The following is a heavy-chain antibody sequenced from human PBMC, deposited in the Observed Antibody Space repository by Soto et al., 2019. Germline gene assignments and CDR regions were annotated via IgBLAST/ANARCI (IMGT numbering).Heavy chain of an antibody. J-gene: IGHJ4*02. V-gene: IGHV3-53*01. CDR2: IYSGGST. D-gene: IGHD5-18*01. CDR1: GFTVSSNY. Sequence: GGSLRLSCAASGFTVSSNYMSWVRQAPGKGLEWVSVIYSGGSTYYADSVKGRFTISRDNSKNTLYLQMNSLRAEDTAVYYCARDRNTAMVYFDYWGQGTLVTVSS. CDR3: ARDRNTAMVYFDY.